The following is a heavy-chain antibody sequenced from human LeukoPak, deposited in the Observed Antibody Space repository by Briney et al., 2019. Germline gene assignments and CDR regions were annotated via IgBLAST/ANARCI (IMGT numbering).Heavy chain of an antibody. CDR1: GGSFSGYY. CDR3: ARRYYGSGSSIDY. V-gene: IGHV4-34*01. Sequence: SETLSLTCAVYGGSFSGYYWSWIRQPPGKGLEWIGEINHSGSTNHNPSLKSRVTISVDTSKNQFSLKLSSVTAADTAVYYCARRYYGSGSSIDYWGQGTLVTVSS. J-gene: IGHJ4*02. D-gene: IGHD3-10*01. CDR2: INHSGST.